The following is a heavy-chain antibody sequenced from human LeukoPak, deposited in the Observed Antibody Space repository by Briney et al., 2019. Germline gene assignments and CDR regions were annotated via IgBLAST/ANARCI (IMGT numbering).Heavy chain of an antibody. V-gene: IGHV3-30*03. Sequence: AGGSLRLSCAASGFTFSSYDMHWVRQASGKGLEWVAVISDDRSNKYYADSVKGRFTIPRDNSKNTLYLQMNSLRAEDTAVYYCARVLGSSLIVNAFDIWGQGTMVTVSS. J-gene: IGHJ3*02. D-gene: IGHD1-26*01. CDR3: ARVLGSSLIVNAFDI. CDR2: ISDDRSNK. CDR1: GFTFSSYD.